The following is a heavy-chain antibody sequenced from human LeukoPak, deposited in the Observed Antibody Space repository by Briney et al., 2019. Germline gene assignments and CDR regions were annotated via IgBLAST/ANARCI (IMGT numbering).Heavy chain of an antibody. J-gene: IGHJ4*02. D-gene: IGHD3-9*01. V-gene: IGHV3-64*02. CDR2: ISTNGDST. Sequence: PGGSLRLSCAASGFTFSTYAMHWVRQAPGKGLEYVSAISTNGDSTYYADSVKGRFTISRDNSKNTLFLQMGSLRADDMAVYCCAKPQRLAYYYFDYWGQGTLVTVSS. CDR1: GFTFSTYA. CDR3: AKPQRLAYYYFDY.